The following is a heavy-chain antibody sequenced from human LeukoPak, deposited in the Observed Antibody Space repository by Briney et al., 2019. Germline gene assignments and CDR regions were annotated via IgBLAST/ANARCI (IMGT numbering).Heavy chain of an antibody. CDR3: AKARSGYSDLEY. CDR1: GFTFSSYA. Sequence: GGSLRLSCAASGFTFSSYAMSWVRQAPGKGLEWVSVISGSGGTTYYADSVKGRFTISRDNSKNTLYMQMNSLRAEDTAVYYCAKARSGYSDLEYWGQGTLVTISS. D-gene: IGHD4-17*01. J-gene: IGHJ4*02. CDR2: ISGSGGTT. V-gene: IGHV3-23*01.